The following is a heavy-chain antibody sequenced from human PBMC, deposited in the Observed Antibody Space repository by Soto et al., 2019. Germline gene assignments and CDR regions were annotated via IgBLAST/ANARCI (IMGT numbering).Heavy chain of an antibody. J-gene: IGHJ6*02. Sequence: PVKVSCKASGGTFNNDAISWVRQAPGQGLEWMGGIIPLFDTANYAQKFQGRVTFTADKSTGTAYMELSSLRSEDTAVYFCARXDLDDIMSGYFLSYGMDVWAQGTTVTVSS. CDR2: IIPLFDTA. CDR3: ARXDLDDIMSGYFLSYGMDV. V-gene: IGHV1-69*06. CDR1: GGTFNNDA. D-gene: IGHD3-9*01.